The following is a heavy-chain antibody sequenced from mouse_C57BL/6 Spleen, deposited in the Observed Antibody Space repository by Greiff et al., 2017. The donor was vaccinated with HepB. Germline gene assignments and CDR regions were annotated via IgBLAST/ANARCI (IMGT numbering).Heavy chain of an antibody. J-gene: IGHJ2*01. CDR3: ARHDSNYVDY. D-gene: IGHD2-5*01. CDR1: GFTFSSYG. Sequence: VQLQQSGGDLVKPGGSLKLSCAASGFTFSSYGMSWVRQTPDKRLEWVATISSGGSYTYYPDSVKGRFTISRDNAKNTLYLQMSSLKSEDTAMYYCARHDSNYVDYWGQGTTLTVSS. CDR2: ISSGGSYT. V-gene: IGHV5-6*01.